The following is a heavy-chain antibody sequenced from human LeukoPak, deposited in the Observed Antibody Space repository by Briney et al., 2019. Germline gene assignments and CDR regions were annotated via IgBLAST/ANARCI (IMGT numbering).Heavy chain of an antibody. J-gene: IGHJ6*02. CDR3: ARSNYYTVDV. CDR1: GFTSSDYY. Sequence: GGSLRLSCAASGFTSSDYYMTWIRQPPGKGPEWISYISSSGGTTTYVDSVKGRFTISRDNAKNSLYLQMNSLRADDTAVYYCARSNYYTVDVWGQGTAVAVSS. CDR2: ISSSGGTT. V-gene: IGHV3-11*01.